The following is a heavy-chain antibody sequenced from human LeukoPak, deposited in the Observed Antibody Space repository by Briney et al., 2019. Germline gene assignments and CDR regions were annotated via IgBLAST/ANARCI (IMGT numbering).Heavy chain of an antibody. D-gene: IGHD6-19*01. CDR2: IKQDGSEK. CDR1: GFTFSSHW. V-gene: IGHV3-7*01. J-gene: IGHJ4*02. Sequence: LAGGSLRLSCAASGFTFSSHWMSWVRQAPGRGLEWVASIKQDGSEKYYVDSMKGRFTISRDNSKNTLYLQMNSLRAEDTAVYYCARADLQWLAYFDYWGQGTLVTVSS. CDR3: ARADLQWLAYFDY.